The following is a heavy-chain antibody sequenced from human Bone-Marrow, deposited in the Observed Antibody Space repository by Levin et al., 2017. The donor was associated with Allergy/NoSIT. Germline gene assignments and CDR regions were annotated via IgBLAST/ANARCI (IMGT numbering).Heavy chain of an antibody. CDR2: IRGSGGST. V-gene: IGHV3-23*01. D-gene: IGHD6-13*01. CDR3: AKDRSSSWSTGELDY. CDR1: GFTFSTYA. J-gene: IGHJ4*02. Sequence: GGSLRLSCAASGFTFSTYAINWVRQAPGKGLEWVSSIRGSGGSTYYADSVKGRFTISRDNSKNTLYLQMNSLRVEDTAVYYCAKDRSSSWSTGELDYWGQGTLVTVSS.